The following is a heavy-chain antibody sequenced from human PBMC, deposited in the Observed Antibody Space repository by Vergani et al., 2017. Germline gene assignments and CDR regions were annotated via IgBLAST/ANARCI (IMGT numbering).Heavy chain of an antibody. J-gene: IGHJ4*02. V-gene: IGHV3-23*04. Sequence: EVQLVESGGGLVQPGGSLRLSCAASGFTVSSNYMSWVRQAPGKGLEWVAAISGSGGSTYYADSVKGRFTISRDNSKNTLYLQMNSLRAEETAVYYCAEVAAHSGSYWYFDYWGQGTLVTVSS. CDR1: GFTVSSNY. CDR3: AEVAAHSGSYWYFDY. D-gene: IGHD1-26*01. CDR2: ISGSGGST.